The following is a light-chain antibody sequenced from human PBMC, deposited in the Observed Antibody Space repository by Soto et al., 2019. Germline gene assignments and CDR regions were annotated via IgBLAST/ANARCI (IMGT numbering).Light chain of an antibody. V-gene: IGLV2-14*01. CDR1: TSDVGSYTY. CDR3: ISYTSISTVV. J-gene: IGLJ2*01. Sequence: QSALTQPASVSGSPGQSIAISCTGTTSDVGSYTYVAWYPQHPGKAPKLIIYGVSLRPSGVSDRFSGSKSGNTASLTISGLQADDEADYYCISYTSISTVVFGGGTKLTVL. CDR2: GVS.